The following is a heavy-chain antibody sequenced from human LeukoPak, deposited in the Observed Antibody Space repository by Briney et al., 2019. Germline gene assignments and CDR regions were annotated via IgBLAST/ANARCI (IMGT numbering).Heavy chain of an antibody. Sequence: GESLKISCKGSGYSFTSYWIGWVRQMPGKGLEWMGIIYRGDSDTRYSPSFQGQVTISADKSISTAYLQWSSLKASDTAMYYCARLSVTSSSWYNWSDPWGQGTLVTVSS. CDR2: IYRGDSDT. D-gene: IGHD6-13*01. CDR1: GYSFTSYW. V-gene: IGHV5-51*01. CDR3: ARLSVTSSSWYNWSDP. J-gene: IGHJ5*02.